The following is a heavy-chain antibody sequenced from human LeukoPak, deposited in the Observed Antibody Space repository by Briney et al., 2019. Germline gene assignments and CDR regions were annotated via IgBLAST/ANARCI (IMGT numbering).Heavy chain of an antibody. CDR3: ARVGFQGHYYYMDV. V-gene: IGHV3-48*04. J-gene: IGHJ6*03. Sequence: GGSLRLSCAASGFAFSSYSMNWVRQAPGKGLEWVSYISSSSSTIYYADSVKGRFTISRDNAKNSLYLQMNSLRAEDTAVYYCARVGFQGHYYYMDVWGKGTTVTVSS. CDR2: ISSSSSTI. CDR1: GFAFSSYS.